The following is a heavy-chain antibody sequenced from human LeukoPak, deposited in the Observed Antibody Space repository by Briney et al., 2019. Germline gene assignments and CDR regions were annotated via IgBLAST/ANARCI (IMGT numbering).Heavy chain of an antibody. V-gene: IGHV3-23*01. D-gene: IGHD2-2*01. CDR3: AKDPYGTRYFDY. J-gene: IGHJ4*02. CDR1: GFTFSRHA. Sequence: GGSLRLSCAASGFTFSRHAMSWVRQAPGKGLEWVSSLSGSGGDTYYAESVKGRFTISRDNSKSTVYLQMNSLRAEGTAVYYCAKDPYGTRYFDYWGQGTLVTVSS. CDR2: LSGSGGDT.